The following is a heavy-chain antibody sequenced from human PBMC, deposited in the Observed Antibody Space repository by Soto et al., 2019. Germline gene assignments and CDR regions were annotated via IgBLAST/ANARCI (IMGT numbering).Heavy chain of an antibody. J-gene: IGHJ5*02. CDR1: GYTFTGYY. V-gene: IGHV1-2*02. D-gene: IGHD3-22*01. CDR2: INPNSGGT. CDR3: ARAYYPTYYYDSSGYYPFDP. Sequence: ASVKVSCKASGYTFTGYYMHWVRQAPGQGLEWMGWINPNSGGTNYAQKFQGRVTMTRDTSISTAYMELSRLRSDDTAVYYCARAYYPTYYYDSSGYYPFDPWAQGTLVTVSS.